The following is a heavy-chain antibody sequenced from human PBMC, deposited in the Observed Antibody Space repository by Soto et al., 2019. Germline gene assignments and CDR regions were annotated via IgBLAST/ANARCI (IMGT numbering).Heavy chain of an antibody. Sequence: GGSLRLSCAASGFTFSNAWMGWVRQAPGKGLEWVGRIKSETDGETTDYAAPVKGRFTISRDDSKNTLYLQMDSLKTEDTAVYYCTDLMRGVGAFDIWSRGTLVTVSS. V-gene: IGHV3-15*01. D-gene: IGHD3-10*01. CDR1: GFTFSNAW. J-gene: IGHJ3*02. CDR3: TDLMRGVGAFDI. CDR2: IKSETDGETT.